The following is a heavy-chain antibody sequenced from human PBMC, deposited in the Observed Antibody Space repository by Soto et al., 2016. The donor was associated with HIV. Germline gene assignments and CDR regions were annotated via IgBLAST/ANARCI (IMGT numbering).Heavy chain of an antibody. CDR2: INPNRGAT. CDR1: GYTFSDYY. Sequence: QVQLVQSGAEVKKPGASVKVSCKASGYTFSDYYIHWVRQAPGQGLEWMGWINPNRGATSYAQKFQDRVTMTRDTSISTAFMELSRVRSDDTAVYYCATFVIVGTTPDAFDIWGQGTMVTVSS. J-gene: IGHJ3*02. CDR3: ATFVIVGTTPDAFDI. D-gene: IGHD1-26*01. V-gene: IGHV1-2*02.